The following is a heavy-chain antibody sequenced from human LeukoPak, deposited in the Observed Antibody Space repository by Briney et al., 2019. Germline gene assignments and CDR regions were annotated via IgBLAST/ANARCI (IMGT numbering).Heavy chain of an antibody. Sequence: SETLSLTCTVSGGSISSGGYYWSWIRQHPGKGLEWIGYIYYSGITYYNPSLKSRVTISVDTSKNQFSLKLSSVTAADTAVYYCARARLLWFGEFEGYWGQGTLVTVSS. J-gene: IGHJ4*02. CDR1: GGSISSGGYY. D-gene: IGHD3-10*01. CDR3: ARARLLWFGEFEGY. V-gene: IGHV4-31*03. CDR2: IYYSGIT.